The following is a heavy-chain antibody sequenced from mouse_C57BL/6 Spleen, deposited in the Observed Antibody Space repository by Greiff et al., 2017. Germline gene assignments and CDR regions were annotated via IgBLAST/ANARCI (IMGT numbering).Heavy chain of an antibody. CDR3: ARGGSRYYYAMDY. V-gene: IGHV5-17*01. Sequence: DVMLVESGGGLVKPGGSLKLSCAASGFTFSDYGMHWVRQAPEKGLEWVAYISSGSSTIYYADTVKGRFTISRDNAKNTLFLQMTSLRSEDTAMYYCARGGSRYYYAMDYWGQGTSGTVSS. CDR2: ISSGSSTI. J-gene: IGHJ4*01. CDR1: GFTFSDYG. D-gene: IGHD1-1*01.